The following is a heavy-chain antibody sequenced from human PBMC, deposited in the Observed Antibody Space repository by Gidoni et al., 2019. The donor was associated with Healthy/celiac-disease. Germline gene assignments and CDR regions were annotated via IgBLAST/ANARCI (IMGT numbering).Heavy chain of an antibody. CDR3: ARGPRRSGSYAGGDY. J-gene: IGHJ4*02. Sequence: QVQLQQWGAGLLKPSETLSLTCAVYGGSFSGYYWSWIRQPPGKGLEWIGEINHSGSTNYNPSLKSRVTISVDTSKNQFSLKLSSVTAADTAVYYCARGPRRSGSYAGGDYWGQGTLVTVSS. D-gene: IGHD1-26*01. V-gene: IGHV4-34*01. CDR2: INHSGST. CDR1: GGSFSGYY.